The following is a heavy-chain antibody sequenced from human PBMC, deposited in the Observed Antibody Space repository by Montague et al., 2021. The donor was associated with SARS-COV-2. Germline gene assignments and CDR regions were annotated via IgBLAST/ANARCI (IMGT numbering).Heavy chain of an antibody. CDR1: SGSVYGNY. CDR2: IFYTGAT. D-gene: IGHD6-19*01. CDR3: AALGALAGTSFDF. V-gene: IGHV4-59*02. Sequence: SETLSLTCTVSSGSVYGNYLDWIRQPPGQGLECIAYIFYTGATYYNPSLESRVSISVDTSKNQFALKVNSVTAADSAFYYCAALGALAGTSFDFWGPGTFVTVSS. J-gene: IGHJ3*01.